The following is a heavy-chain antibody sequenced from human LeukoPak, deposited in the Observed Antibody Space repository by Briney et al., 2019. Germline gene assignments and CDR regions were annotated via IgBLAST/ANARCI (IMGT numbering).Heavy chain of an antibody. CDR2: ISGSGSST. CDR1: GFTFSSYV. CDR3: AKELGYCSAGRCEYFQH. J-gene: IGHJ1*01. V-gene: IGHV3-23*01. D-gene: IGHD2-15*01. Sequence: PGGSLRLSCAASGFTFSSYVMNWVRQAPGKGLEWVSAISGSGSSTYYADSVKGRFIISRDNSKNTLYLQMNSLRAEDTAIYYCAKELGYCSAGRCEYFQHWGQGTLVTVSS.